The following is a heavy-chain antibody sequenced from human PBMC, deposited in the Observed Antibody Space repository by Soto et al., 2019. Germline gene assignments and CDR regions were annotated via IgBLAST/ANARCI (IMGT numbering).Heavy chain of an antibody. V-gene: IGHV3-21*01. D-gene: IGHD2-2*01. J-gene: IGHJ3*02. CDR3: ARKEYQLLNAFDI. CDR1: GFTFSSYS. CDR2: ISSSSSYI. Sequence: PRLSCAASGFTFSSYSMNWVRQAPGKGLEWVSSISSSSSYIYYADSVKGRFTISRDNAKNSLYLQMNSLRAEDTAVYYCARKEYQLLNAFDIWGQGTMVTVSS.